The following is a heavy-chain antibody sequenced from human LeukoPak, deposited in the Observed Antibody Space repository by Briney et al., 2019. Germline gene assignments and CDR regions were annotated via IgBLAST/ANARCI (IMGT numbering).Heavy chain of an antibody. CDR1: GGTFSSYA. V-gene: IGHV1-69*01. Sequence: SVKVSCKASGGTFSSYAISWVRQAPGQGLEWMGGIIPIFGTANYAQKFQGRVTITADESTSTAYMELSSLRSEDTAVYYCARDSGNYHYDMDVWGQGTTVIVSS. J-gene: IGHJ6*02. CDR3: ARDSGNYHYDMDV. D-gene: IGHD3-10*01. CDR2: IIPIFGTA.